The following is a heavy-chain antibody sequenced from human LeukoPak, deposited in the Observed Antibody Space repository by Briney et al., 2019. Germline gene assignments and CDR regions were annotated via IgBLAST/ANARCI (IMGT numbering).Heavy chain of an antibody. D-gene: IGHD3-3*01. J-gene: IGHJ6*03. CDR3: VRGSLASGVVVYYYYYLDV. Sequence: GGSLRLSCAASGFTFSDYYMSWIRQAPGKGLEWVSYISSSGSTIYYADSVKGRFIISRDNAKNSLYLQMNSLRAEDTAVYYCVRGSLASGVVVYYYYYLDVWGKGTTVTVSS. V-gene: IGHV3-11*04. CDR1: GFTFSDYY. CDR2: ISSSGSTI.